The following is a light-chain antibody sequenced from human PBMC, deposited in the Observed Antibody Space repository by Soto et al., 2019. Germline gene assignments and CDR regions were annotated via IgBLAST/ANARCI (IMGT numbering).Light chain of an antibody. CDR1: QSGASY. Sequence: SPAPPSLSLGETDTVSGRASQSGASYLAWYQQKPGQPPRLLIYDTSKRATGIPARFSGSGSGTDFTLTICGLEPEDFAIYYSPQRGNLPLTFCPGT. J-gene: IGKJ3*01. CDR2: DTS. V-gene: IGKV3-11*01. CDR3: PQRGNLPLT.